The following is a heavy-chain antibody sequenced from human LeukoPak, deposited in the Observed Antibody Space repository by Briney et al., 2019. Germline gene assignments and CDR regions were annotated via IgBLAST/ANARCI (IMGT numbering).Heavy chain of an antibody. Sequence: GGALRLSCVAPGFTFSSYGMHWVRQAPGKGLGWVAVISYDGSNKYYTDSVKGRFTISRDNSKNTLYLQMNSLRAEDTAVYYCARDDILTGYYVYWGQGTLVTVSS. CDR1: GFTFSSYG. D-gene: IGHD3-9*01. J-gene: IGHJ4*02. CDR3: ARDDILTGYYVY. V-gene: IGHV3-30*03. CDR2: ISYDGSNK.